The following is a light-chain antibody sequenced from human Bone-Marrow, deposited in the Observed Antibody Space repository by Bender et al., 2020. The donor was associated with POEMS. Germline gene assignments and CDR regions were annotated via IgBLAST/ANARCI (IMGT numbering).Light chain of an antibody. Sequence: QSALTQPPSVSGSPGQSVTISCTGTNSAIGTDKRVSWYQQPPGAAPKLLIYEVSHRPSGVPHRFSGSQSGDTASLTISGLQAGDEADYYCSLYTDRRIYFFGTGTTVTVL. CDR1: NSAIGTDKR. J-gene: IGLJ1*01. V-gene: IGLV2-18*01. CDR3: SLYTDRRIYF. CDR2: EVS.